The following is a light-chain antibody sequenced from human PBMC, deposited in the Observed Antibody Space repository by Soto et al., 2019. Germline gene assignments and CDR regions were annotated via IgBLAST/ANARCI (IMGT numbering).Light chain of an antibody. V-gene: IGKV1-27*01. CDR2: AAY. Sequence: EIQMTQAPASLSGSVGDRVTITCRASQGISTYLAWYQQKPGEAPRLLISAAYTMLSGVPPRFSGSGSGTDFTLTISSLQPEDVAIYYCQQYRNGPYTLGGGTKVEIK. CDR1: QGISTY. J-gene: IGKJ4*01. CDR3: QQYRNGPYT.